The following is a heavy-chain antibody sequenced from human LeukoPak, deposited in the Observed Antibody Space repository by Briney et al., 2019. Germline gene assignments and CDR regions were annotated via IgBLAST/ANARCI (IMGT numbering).Heavy chain of an antibody. Sequence: SETLSLTCTVSGGSISSYYWSWIRQPPGKGLEWIGYVYYSGSTNYNPSLKSRVTISVDTSKNQLSLKLSSVTAADTAVYYCASHDYSNDGWFDPWGQGTLVTVSS. J-gene: IGHJ5*02. CDR2: VYYSGST. CDR3: ASHDYSNDGWFDP. CDR1: GGSISSYY. V-gene: IGHV4-59*01. D-gene: IGHD4-4*01.